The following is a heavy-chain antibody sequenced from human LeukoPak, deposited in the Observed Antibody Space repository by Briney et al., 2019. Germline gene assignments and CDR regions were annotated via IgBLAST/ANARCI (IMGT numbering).Heavy chain of an antibody. CDR3: ARATTTYYFDS. J-gene: IGHJ4*02. CDR2: IHPSGST. D-gene: IGHD4-11*01. V-gene: IGHV4-4*07. CDR1: GDSISSYY. Sequence: SETLSLTCTVSGDSISSYYWSWIRQPAGRGLEWIGRIHPSGSTNYNPSLKSRVTLSVDTSKNQFSLKLSSVTAADTAVYYCARATTTYYFDSWGQGILVTVSS.